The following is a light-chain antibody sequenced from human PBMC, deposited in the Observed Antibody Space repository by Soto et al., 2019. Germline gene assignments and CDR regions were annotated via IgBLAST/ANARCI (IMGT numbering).Light chain of an antibody. V-gene: IGKV1-5*01. CDR2: DAS. CDR3: QQYNSYAVT. Sequence: DIQMTQSPSTLSASVGDRVTITCRASQSISSRLAWYQQKPGKAPKLLIYDASSLESGVPSRFSGSGSGTEFTLTISSLQPDDFATYYCQQYNSYAVTFGQGTKV. CDR1: QSISSR. J-gene: IGKJ1*01.